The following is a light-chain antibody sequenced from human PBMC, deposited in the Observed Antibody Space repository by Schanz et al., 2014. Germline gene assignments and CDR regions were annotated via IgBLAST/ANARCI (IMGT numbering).Light chain of an antibody. CDR3: VLYMGRGTWV. CDR1: SGSVSASFF. V-gene: IGLV8-61*01. CDR2: STN. J-gene: IGLJ3*02. Sequence: QAVVTQEPSFSVSPGGTVTLTCGLNSGSVSASFFPSWYQQTPGQAPRTLIYSTNTRSSGVPDRFSGSILGNKAALTITGAQADDESDYYCVLYMGRGTWVFGGGTKLTVL.